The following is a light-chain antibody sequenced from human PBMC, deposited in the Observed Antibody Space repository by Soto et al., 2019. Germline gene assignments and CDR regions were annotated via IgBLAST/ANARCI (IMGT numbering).Light chain of an antibody. CDR2: KAS. CDR3: QQANIFPRA. V-gene: IGKV1-5*03. Sequence: VQMTQSPSTLSGSVGDRVTITCRASQTISSWLAWYQQKPGKAPKLLIYKASTLKSGVPSRFSGSGSGTDFTLTISSLQPEDFATYYCQQANIFPRAFGQGTKVDIK. J-gene: IGKJ1*01. CDR1: QTISSW.